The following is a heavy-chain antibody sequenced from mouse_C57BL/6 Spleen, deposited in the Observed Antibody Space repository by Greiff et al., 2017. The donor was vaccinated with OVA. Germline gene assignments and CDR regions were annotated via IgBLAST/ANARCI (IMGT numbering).Heavy chain of an antibody. CDR2: IDPSDSET. CDR3: GRRATLSDCEV. CDR1: GYTFTSYW. J-gene: IGHJ1*03. V-gene: IGHV1-52*01. Sequence: QVQLQQPGAELVRPGSSVKLSCKASGYTFTSYWMHWVKQRPKQGLEWIGNIDPSDSETHYNQKFKDKATLTVDKSSSTAYMQLSSLTSEDSAVYYCGRRATLSDCEVWGTVTTVTVSS.